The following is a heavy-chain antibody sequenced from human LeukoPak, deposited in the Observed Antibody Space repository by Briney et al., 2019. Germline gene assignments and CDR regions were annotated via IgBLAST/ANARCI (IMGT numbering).Heavy chain of an antibody. CDR2: IDWDDDK. V-gene: IGHV2-70*04. CDR1: GFSLSTSGMR. Sequence: SGPALVKPTQTLTLTCTFSGFSLSTSGMRASWIRQPPGKALEWLARIDWDDDKFYSTSLKTRLTISKDTSKNQVVLTMTNMDPVDTATYYCAHRRSGSYYDYWGQGTLVTVSS. J-gene: IGHJ4*02. CDR3: AHRRSGSYYDY. D-gene: IGHD1-26*01.